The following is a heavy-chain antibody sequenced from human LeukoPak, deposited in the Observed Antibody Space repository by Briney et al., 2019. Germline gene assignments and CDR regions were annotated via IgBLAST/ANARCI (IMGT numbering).Heavy chain of an antibody. V-gene: IGHV4-34*01. CDR1: GGSFSGYY. Sequence: SETLSLTCAVYGGSFSGYYWSWIRQPPGKGLEWIGEINHSGSANYNPSLKSRVTISVDTSKNQFSLKLSSVTAADTAVYYCARGRLSDYDFWSGYHYYFDYWGQGTLVTVSS. D-gene: IGHD3-3*01. CDR3: ARGRLSDYDFWSGYHYYFDY. CDR2: INHSGSA. J-gene: IGHJ4*02.